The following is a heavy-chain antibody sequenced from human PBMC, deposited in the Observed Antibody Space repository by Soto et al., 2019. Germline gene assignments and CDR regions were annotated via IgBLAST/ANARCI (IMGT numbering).Heavy chain of an antibody. D-gene: IGHD3-3*01. CDR2: IYHSGST. CDR1: GGSISSTNW. V-gene: IGHV4-4*02. Sequence: SETLSLTCAVSGGSISSTNWWSWVRQPPGKGLEWIGEIYHSGSTNYNPSLKSRVTISVDKSKNQFSLKLSSVTAADTAVYYCARVEYYDFWSGYYKARYFDYWGQGTLVIVS. J-gene: IGHJ4*02. CDR3: ARVEYYDFWSGYYKARYFDY.